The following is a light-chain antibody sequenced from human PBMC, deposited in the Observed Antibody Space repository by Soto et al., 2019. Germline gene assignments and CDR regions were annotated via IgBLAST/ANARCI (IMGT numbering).Light chain of an antibody. V-gene: IGKV3-15*01. CDR2: GAS. J-gene: IGKJ1*01. Sequence: EIVMTQSPATLSVSPGERATLSCRASQSVSSDLAWYQQKPGQAPRLLIYGASTRATGIPARFSGSGSGTEFTLTNSSLQSEDFAVYYWQQYNNWPPWTF. CDR3: QQYNNWPPWT. CDR1: QSVSSD.